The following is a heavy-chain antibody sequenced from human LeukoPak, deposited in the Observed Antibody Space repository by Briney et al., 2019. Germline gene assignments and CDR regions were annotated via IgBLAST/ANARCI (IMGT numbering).Heavy chain of an antibody. CDR1: GGSFSGYY. V-gene: IGHV4-34*01. CDR2: INHSGST. Sequence: SETLSLTCAVYGGSFSGYYWSWIRQPPGKGLEWIGEINHSGSTNYNPSLKSRVTLSIDTSKKQFSLKVRSVTAADTAVYYCARQGQLVRYYYYYMDVWGKGTTVTVSS. CDR3: ARQGQLVRYYYYYMDV. D-gene: IGHD6-13*01. J-gene: IGHJ6*03.